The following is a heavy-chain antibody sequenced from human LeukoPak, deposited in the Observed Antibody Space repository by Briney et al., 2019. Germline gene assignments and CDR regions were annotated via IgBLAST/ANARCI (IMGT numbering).Heavy chain of an antibody. V-gene: IGHV1-18*01. CDR1: GYTFTSYG. D-gene: IGHD6-13*01. J-gene: IGHJ4*02. CDR3: ARRGSSSWYHEYDY. Sequence: GASVKVSCKASGYTFTSYGINWVRQAPGQGLEWMGWISAYNGNTNYAQKLQGRVTMTTDTSTSTAYMELRSLRSDDTAVYYCARRGSSSWYHEYDYWGQGTLVTVSS. CDR2: ISAYNGNT.